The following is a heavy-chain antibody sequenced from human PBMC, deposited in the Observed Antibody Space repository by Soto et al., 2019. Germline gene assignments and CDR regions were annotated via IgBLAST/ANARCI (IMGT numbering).Heavy chain of an antibody. Sequence: GCLRRACSASGCSFSNFAMSWVRQAAGTGPEWVSSISGSGDKTYYLDSVKGRFTISRDNSKNTLYLHMNSLGAEDTAVYFCAKDYASTWYWYFDPWGQGTLVTVSS. J-gene: IGHJ5*02. CDR2: ISGSGDKT. D-gene: IGHD6-13*01. V-gene: IGHV3-23*01. CDR3: AKDYASTWYWYFDP. CDR1: GCSFSNFA.